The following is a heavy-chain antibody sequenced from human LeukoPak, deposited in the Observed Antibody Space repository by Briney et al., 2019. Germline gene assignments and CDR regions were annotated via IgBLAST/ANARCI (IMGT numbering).Heavy chain of an antibody. Sequence: SQTLSLTCAVSGGSISSGGYSWSWIRQPPGKGLEWIGYIYHSGSTYYNPALKSRVTISVDTSKNQFSLKLSSVTAADTAVYYCARPSSSWYGGWYFDYWGQGTLVTVSS. J-gene: IGHJ4*02. V-gene: IGHV4-30-2*01. CDR1: GGSISSGGYS. CDR2: IYHSGST. D-gene: IGHD6-13*01. CDR3: ARPSSSWYGGWYFDY.